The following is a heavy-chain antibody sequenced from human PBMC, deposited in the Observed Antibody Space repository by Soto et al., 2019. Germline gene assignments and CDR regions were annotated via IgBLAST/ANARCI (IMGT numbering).Heavy chain of an antibody. J-gene: IGHJ4*02. V-gene: IGHV3-33*06. D-gene: IGHD3-16*02. CDR3: AKGLGYSCYCGVDY. Sequence: GGSLRLSCAASGFTFGTYAMHWVRQAPGKGLEWVAVIYYDGSNRYYGDAVKGRFTISRDNSKSTLYLQMNSLRAEDTAFFYCAKGLGYSCYCGVDYWGQGTLVTVSS. CDR2: IYYDGSNR. CDR1: GFTFGTYA.